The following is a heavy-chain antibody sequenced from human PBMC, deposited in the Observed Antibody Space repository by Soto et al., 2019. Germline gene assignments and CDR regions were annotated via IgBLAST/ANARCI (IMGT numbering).Heavy chain of an antibody. CDR3: SFYYDSSGYINYFDY. CDR2: IIPIFGTA. V-gene: IGHV1-69*13. J-gene: IGHJ4*02. CDR1: GGTFSSYA. Sequence: SVKVSCKASGGTFSSYAISWVRQAPGQGLEWMGGIIPIFGTANYAQKFQGRVTITADESTSTAYMELSSLRSEDTAVYYCSFYYDSSGYINYFDYWGQGTLVTVSS. D-gene: IGHD3-22*01.